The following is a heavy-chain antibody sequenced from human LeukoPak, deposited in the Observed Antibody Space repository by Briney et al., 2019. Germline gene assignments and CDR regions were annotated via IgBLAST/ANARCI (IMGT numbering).Heavy chain of an antibody. CDR3: ARASDYYTVVTDFDY. V-gene: IGHV3-23*01. CDR1: GFSFGGYG. J-gene: IGHJ4*02. Sequence: PGGSLRLSCAASGFSFGGYGMHWVRQAPGKGLEWVSSISASGGSTYHADSVKGRFTISRDNSENTLYLQMNSLRAEDTAVYYCARASDYYTVVTDFDYWGQGTLVTVSS. D-gene: IGHD4-23*01. CDR2: ISASGGST.